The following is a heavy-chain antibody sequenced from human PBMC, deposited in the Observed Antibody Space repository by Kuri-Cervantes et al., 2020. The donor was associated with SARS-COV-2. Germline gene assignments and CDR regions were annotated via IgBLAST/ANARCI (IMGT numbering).Heavy chain of an antibody. J-gene: IGHJ3*02. CDR1: GFTFSSYA. CDR2: ISGSGGST. CDR3: AREGTYAFDI. V-gene: IGHV3-23*01. D-gene: IGHD1-1*01. Sequence: GESLKISCAASGFTFSSYAMSWVRQAPGKGLEWVSAISGSGGSTYYADSVKGRFTISRDNSKNTLYLQMSSLRAEDTAVYYCAREGTYAFDIWGQGTMVTVSS.